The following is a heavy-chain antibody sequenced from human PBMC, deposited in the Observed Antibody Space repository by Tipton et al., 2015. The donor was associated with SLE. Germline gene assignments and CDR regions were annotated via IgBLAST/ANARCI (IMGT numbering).Heavy chain of an antibody. Sequence: TLSLTCTVSGSSISSGGDYWSWFRQHPGKGLEWIGYIYYSGSTYYNPSLRSRVIISVDTSKNQFSLNLSSVTAADAAVYYCARGIAVNYFDSWGQGSLVTVAS. J-gene: IGHJ4*02. CDR2: IYYSGST. D-gene: IGHD6-19*01. CDR3: ARGIAVNYFDS. V-gene: IGHV4-31*03. CDR1: GSSISSGGDY.